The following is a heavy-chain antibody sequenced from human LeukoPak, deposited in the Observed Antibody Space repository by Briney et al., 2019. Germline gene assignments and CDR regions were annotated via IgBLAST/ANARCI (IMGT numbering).Heavy chain of an antibody. CDR1: GGSISSSSYY. D-gene: IGHD4-17*01. CDR3: WRRPLDYAIDY. J-gene: IGHJ4*02. Sequence: PSETLSLTCTVSGGSISSSSYYWGWIRQPPGKGLEWIGSIYYSRSTYYNPSLKSRVTISVDTSKNQFSLKLSSVTAADTAVYYCWRRPLDYAIDYWGQGTLVTVSS. CDR2: IYYSRST. V-gene: IGHV4-39*01.